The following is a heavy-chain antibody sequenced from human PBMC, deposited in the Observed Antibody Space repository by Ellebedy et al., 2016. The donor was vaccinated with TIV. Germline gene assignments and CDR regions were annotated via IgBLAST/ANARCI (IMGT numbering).Heavy chain of an antibody. CDR2: ITGSSASQ. Sequence: PGGSLRLSCAASGLTFRDYAMSWVGQAPGKGREWASAITGSSASQYYAASVKGRFTISRDNSKNTLYLQMNSLRAEDTAVYYCAKVMFRFDFWSGYRSYMDVWGQGTTVTVSS. CDR1: GLTFRDYA. CDR3: AKVMFRFDFWSGYRSYMDV. D-gene: IGHD3-3*01. V-gene: IGHV3-23*01. J-gene: IGHJ6*02.